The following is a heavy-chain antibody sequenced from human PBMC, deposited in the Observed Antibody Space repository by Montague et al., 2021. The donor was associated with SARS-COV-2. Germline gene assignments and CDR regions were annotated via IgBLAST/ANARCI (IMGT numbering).Heavy chain of an antibody. D-gene: IGHD2-15*01. V-gene: IGHV4-34*01. Sequence: SETLSLTCAVYGGSFCNYYWSWIRQSPGKGLEWIGEVDQSGNTNYNPSLKSRVTISADISKNQFSVKLASATAADTGIYYCARGKRDFPIVVLGASTRTYFDYWGQGTPVTVSS. J-gene: IGHJ4*01. CDR2: VDQSGNT. CDR3: ARGKRDFPIVVLGASTRTYFDY. CDR1: GGSFCNYY.